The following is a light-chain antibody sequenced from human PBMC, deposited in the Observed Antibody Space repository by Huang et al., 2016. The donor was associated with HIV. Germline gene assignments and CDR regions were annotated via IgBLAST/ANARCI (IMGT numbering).Light chain of an antibody. J-gene: IGKJ2*03. CDR2: SAS. CDR3: QQYYTYPHS. CDR1: PGISSY. V-gene: IGKV1-8*01. Sequence: AIRLTQSPSSLSASTGDRVTITCRASPGISSYLAWYQQKPGKAPKLLISSASTLQSGVPSRFSGSGFGTDFTLTIISLQSEDLGTYHCQQYYTYPHSFGQGTKLEIK.